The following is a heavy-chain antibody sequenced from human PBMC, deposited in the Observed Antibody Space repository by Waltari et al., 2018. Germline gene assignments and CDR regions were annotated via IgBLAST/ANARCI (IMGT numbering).Heavy chain of an antibody. CDR1: GGSISSGGSY. CDR3: ARSFQGSVGYYDWLQV. D-gene: IGHD3-9*01. V-gene: IGHV4-61*02. CDR2: IHTSWGT. J-gene: IGHJ1*01. Sequence: QVQLQESGPGLVKPSQTLSLTCTVSGGSISSGGSYWSWVRQSSEKGLEWIGRIHTSWGTKYNPSLKSRLTISIDTSKNQFSLKLDSVTAADTAVYYCARSFQGSVGYYDWLQVWGQGTLVTVSA.